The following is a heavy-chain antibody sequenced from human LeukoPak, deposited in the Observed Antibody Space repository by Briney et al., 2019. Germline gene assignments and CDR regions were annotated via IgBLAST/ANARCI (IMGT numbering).Heavy chain of an antibody. J-gene: IGHJ6*03. CDR1: GFTFSDYT. CDR3: ARVPSGYTLGYGYYYYYMDV. Sequence: PGGSLRLSCAVSGFTFSDYTMTWVRPAPGKGLEWVSYISTSSSTIYYADSVKGRFTISRDNTKNALYLQMNSLRAEDTTVYYCARVPSGYTLGYGYYYYYMDVWGKGTTVTVSS. V-gene: IGHV3-48*04. D-gene: IGHD5-18*01. CDR2: ISTSSSTI.